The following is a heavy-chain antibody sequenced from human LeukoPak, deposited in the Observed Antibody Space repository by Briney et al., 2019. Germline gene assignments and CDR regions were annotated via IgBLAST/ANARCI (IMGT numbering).Heavy chain of an antibody. D-gene: IGHD5-18*01. Sequence: GESLRLSCAASGFTFSDAWMSWVRQAPGKWLEWVGRIKSKTDGETIDYATPVKGRFTISRDDSKNTLFLQMHSLKTEDTAVYYCWDTNWHHDWDYWGQGALVTVSS. CDR1: GFTFSDAW. J-gene: IGHJ4*02. V-gene: IGHV3-15*01. CDR2: IKSKTDGETI. CDR3: WDTNWHHDWDY.